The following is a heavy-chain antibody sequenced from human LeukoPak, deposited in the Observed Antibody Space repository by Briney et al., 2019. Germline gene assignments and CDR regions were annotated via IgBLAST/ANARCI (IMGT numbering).Heavy chain of an antibody. V-gene: IGHV1-69*13. CDR2: IIPIFGTA. CDR3: ARGVRGDTAMVDYYYGMDV. Sequence: SVKVSCKASGGTLSTYAISWVRRAPGQGLEWMGGIIPIFGTANYAQNFQGRVTITADESTRTAYMELSSLRSEDTAVYYCARGVRGDTAMVDYYYGMDVWGQGTTVTVSS. D-gene: IGHD5-18*01. J-gene: IGHJ6*02. CDR1: GGTLSTYA.